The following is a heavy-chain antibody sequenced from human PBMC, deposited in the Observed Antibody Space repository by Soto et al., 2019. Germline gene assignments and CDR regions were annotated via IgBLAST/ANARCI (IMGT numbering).Heavy chain of an antibody. CDR2: INPNSGGT. V-gene: IGHV1-2*04. D-gene: IGHD2-15*01. CDR3: AREVKGGEYCIGGICYSRYYSGMDV. CDR1: GYTFTGYY. Sequence: GASVKVSCKASGYTFTGYYMHWVRPAPGQGLEWMGWINPNSGGTNYAQKFQGWVTMTRDTSISTAYMELSRLRSDDTAVYYCAREVKGGEYCIGGICYSRYYSGMDVWGQGTTVTVSS. J-gene: IGHJ6*02.